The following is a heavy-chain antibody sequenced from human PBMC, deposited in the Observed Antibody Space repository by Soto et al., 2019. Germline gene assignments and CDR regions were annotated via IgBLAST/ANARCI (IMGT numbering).Heavy chain of an antibody. D-gene: IGHD2-2*01. CDR2: ISGSGGST. Sequence: EVQLLETGGGLVQPGGSLRLSCAASGFTFSSYAMSWVRQAPGKGLEWVSAISGSGGSTYYADSVKGRFTISRDNSKNTLYLQMNSLRAEDTAVYYCAKAGPLIVVVPAADWYFDLWGRGTLVTVSS. V-gene: IGHV3-23*01. CDR3: AKAGPLIVVVPAADWYFDL. CDR1: GFTFSSYA. J-gene: IGHJ2*01.